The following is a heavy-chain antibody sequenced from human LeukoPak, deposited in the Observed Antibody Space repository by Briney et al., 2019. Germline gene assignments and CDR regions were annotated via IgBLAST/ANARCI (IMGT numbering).Heavy chain of an antibody. J-gene: IGHJ4*02. CDR2: INPSGGST. CDR1: VYTFTSYY. D-gene: IGHD6-13*01. V-gene: IGHV1-46*01. Sequence: ASVKVSCKASVYTFTSYYMHCVRQAPGQGLKWMGIINPSGGSTSYAQKFQGRVTMTRDTSTSTVYMELSSLRSEDTAVYYCARGIAAAAYYFDYWGQGTLVTVSS. CDR3: ARGIAAAAYYFDY.